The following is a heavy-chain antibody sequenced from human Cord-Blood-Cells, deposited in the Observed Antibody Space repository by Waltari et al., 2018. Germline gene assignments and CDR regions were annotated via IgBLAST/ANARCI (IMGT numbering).Heavy chain of an antibody. J-gene: IGHJ3*02. CDR3: AKSWLSDGDAFDI. D-gene: IGHD3-9*01. CDR1: GFTFSRYG. CDR2: IWYDGSNK. V-gene: IGHV3-30*18. Sequence: QVQLVESGGGVVTPGRSLRLSLSAPGFTFSRYGMHWVRQAPGKGLEWVAVIWYDGSNKYYADSVKGRFTISRDNSKNTLYLQMNSLRAEDTAMYYCAKSWLSDGDAFDIWGQGTMVTVSS.